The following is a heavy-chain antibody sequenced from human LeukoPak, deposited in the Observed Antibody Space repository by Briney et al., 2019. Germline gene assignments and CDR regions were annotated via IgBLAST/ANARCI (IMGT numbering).Heavy chain of an antibody. CDR3: ARTARTDIVVVPAARTYDY. J-gene: IGHJ4*02. CDR1: GFTFSDYY. CDR2: ISSSGSTI. D-gene: IGHD2-2*01. V-gene: IGHV3-11*04. Sequence: GGSLRLSCAASGFTFSDYYMSWIRQAPGKGLEWVSYISSSGSTIYYADSVKGRFTISRDNAKNSLYLQMNSLRAEDTAVYYCARTARTDIVVVPAARTYDYWGQGTLVTVSS.